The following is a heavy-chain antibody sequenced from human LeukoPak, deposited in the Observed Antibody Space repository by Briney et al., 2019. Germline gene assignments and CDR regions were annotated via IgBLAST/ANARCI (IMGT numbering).Heavy chain of an antibody. D-gene: IGHD3-10*02. Sequence: GRSLRLSCAVSGFTFDDYAMHWVRQAPGKGLEWVSGISWNSGNIVYADSVKGRFTISRDNAKNSLYLQMNSLRAEDTAVYYCAELGITMIGGVWGKGTTVTISS. J-gene: IGHJ6*04. CDR1: GFTFDDYA. CDR2: ISWNSGNI. V-gene: IGHV3-9*01. CDR3: AELGITMIGGV.